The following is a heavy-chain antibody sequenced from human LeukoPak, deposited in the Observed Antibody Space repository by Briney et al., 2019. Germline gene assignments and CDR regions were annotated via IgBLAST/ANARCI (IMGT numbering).Heavy chain of an antibody. CDR1: GGSISSYY. CDR3: ARGGPLIDY. V-gene: IGHV4-34*01. Sequence: SETLSLTCTVSGGSISSYYWSWIRQPPGKGLEWIGEINHSGSTNYNPSLKSRVTISVDTSKNQFSLKLSSVTAADTAVYYCARGGPLIDYWGQGTLVTVSS. CDR2: INHSGST. J-gene: IGHJ4*02.